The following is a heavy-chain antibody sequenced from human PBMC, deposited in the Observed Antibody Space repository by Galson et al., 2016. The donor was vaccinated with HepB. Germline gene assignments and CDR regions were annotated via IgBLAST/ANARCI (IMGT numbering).Heavy chain of an antibody. CDR1: GPAFSSHG. J-gene: IGHJ4*02. D-gene: IGHD4-17*01. CDR2: IWFDGSKD. V-gene: IGHV3-33*01. Sequence: SLRLSCAASGPAFSSHGMHWVRQAPGKGPEWVALIWFDGSKDYYADSVKGRFTISRDNSNNMLYLQMNNLRVEDTAVYYCARYYGDYRAFDYWGQGTLVTVSS. CDR3: ARYYGDYRAFDY.